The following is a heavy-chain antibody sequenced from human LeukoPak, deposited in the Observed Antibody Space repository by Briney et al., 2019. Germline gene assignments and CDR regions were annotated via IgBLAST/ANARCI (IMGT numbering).Heavy chain of an antibody. D-gene: IGHD3-10*01. CDR2: ITAPGDAT. CDR1: GFNFNSNA. Sequence: GGSLRLSCATSGFNFNSNAMIWVRQAPGKGLECVSAITAPGDATYYADSVKGRFTISRDNSKNTLYLQMNSLRAEDTAVYYCAKEGSGREYLGAFDIWGQGTMVTVSS. V-gene: IGHV3-23*01. CDR3: AKEGSGREYLGAFDI. J-gene: IGHJ3*02.